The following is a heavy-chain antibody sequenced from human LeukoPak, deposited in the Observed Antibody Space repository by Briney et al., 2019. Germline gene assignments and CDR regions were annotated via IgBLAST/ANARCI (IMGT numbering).Heavy chain of an antibody. CDR3: ASSPYGSGSYYPYYFDY. D-gene: IGHD3-10*01. CDR1: GFIFSDYY. CDR2: ISSSVSTI. V-gene: IGHV3-11*01. J-gene: IGHJ4*02. Sequence: PGGSLRLSCAASGFIFSDYYMSWIRQAPGKGLEWVSYISSSVSTIYYADSVKGRFTISRDNAKNSLYLQMNSLRAEDTALYYCASSPYGSGSYYPYYFDYWGQGTLVTVSS.